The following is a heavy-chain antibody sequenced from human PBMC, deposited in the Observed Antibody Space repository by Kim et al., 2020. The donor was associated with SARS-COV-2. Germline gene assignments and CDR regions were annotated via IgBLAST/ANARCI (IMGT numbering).Heavy chain of an antibody. V-gene: IGHV3-30*04. CDR2: ISYDGSNK. J-gene: IGHJ4*02. Sequence: GGSLRLSCAASGFTFSSYAMHWVRQAPGKGLEWVAVISYDGSNKYYADSVKGRFTISRDNSKNTLYLQMNSLRAEDTAVYYCARGYTYYYDSSGLDYWGQGTLVTVSS. D-gene: IGHD3-22*01. CDR1: GFTFSSYA. CDR3: ARGYTYYYDSSGLDY.